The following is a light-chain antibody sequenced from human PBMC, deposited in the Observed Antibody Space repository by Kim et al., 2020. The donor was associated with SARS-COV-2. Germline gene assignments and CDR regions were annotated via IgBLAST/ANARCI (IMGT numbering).Light chain of an antibody. V-gene: IGKV3-15*01. J-gene: IGKJ4*01. CDR1: QSVSSN. Sequence: SVSPEERATTSCRARQSVSSNLGWYQQKPGPPTRLLIYGASTRATGIPARFSGSGSGKEFTLTISRLQSEDCAVYYCQQYNNWLTFGGGTKVDIK. CDR2: GAS. CDR3: QQYNNWLT.